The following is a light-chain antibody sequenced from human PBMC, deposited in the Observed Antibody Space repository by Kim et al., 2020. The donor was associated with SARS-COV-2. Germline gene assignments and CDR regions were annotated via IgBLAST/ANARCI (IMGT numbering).Light chain of an antibody. Sequence: DIQMTQSPSSVSASIGDRVTISCRASQDISTWLGWYQQKPGEAPRLLIYAASTLQSGVPSRFSGSGSGTDFTLTISSLQTEDFATYYCQQADSFPRTFGAGTKLEI. CDR1: QDISTW. CDR2: AAS. J-gene: IGKJ2*01. V-gene: IGKV1-12*01. CDR3: QQADSFPRT.